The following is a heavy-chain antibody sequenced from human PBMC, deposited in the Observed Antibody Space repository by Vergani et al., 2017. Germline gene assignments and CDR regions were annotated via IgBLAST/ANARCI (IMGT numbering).Heavy chain of an antibody. J-gene: IGHJ4*02. CDR2: IKQDGSEK. V-gene: IGHV3-7*02. Sequence: EVQLVESGGGLVQPGGSLRLSCAASGFTFSSYWMSWVRQAPGKGLEWVANIKQDGSEKYYADSVKGRFTISRDNSKNTLYLQMNSLRAEDTAVYYCAKASYDSSGYYYVEGGYFDYWGQGTLVTVSS. D-gene: IGHD3-22*01. CDR1: GFTFSSYW. CDR3: AKASYDSSGYYYVEGGYFDY.